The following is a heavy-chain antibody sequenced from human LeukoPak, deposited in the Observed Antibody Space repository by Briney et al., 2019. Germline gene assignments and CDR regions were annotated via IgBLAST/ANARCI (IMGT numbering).Heavy chain of an antibody. D-gene: IGHD3-22*01. Sequence: ASVKVSCKASGYTFTSYYMHWVRQAPGQGLEWVGIINPSGGSTSYAQKFQGRVTMTRDMSTSTVYMELSSLRSEVTAVYYCARAWQWLLGRGYYYMDVWGKGTTVTVSS. CDR3: ARAWQWLLGRGYYYMDV. V-gene: IGHV1-46*01. CDR2: INPSGGST. CDR1: GYTFTSYY. J-gene: IGHJ6*03.